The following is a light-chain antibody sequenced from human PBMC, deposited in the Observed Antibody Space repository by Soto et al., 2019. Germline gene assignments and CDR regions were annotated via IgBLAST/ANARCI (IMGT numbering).Light chain of an antibody. CDR1: QSISSW. CDR3: QQYNNWPWT. Sequence: DIQMTQSPSTLSASVGDRVTITCRASQSISSWLAWYQQKPGKAPKLLIYKASSLESGVPSRFSGSGSGTEFTLTVSSLQSEDFAVYYCQQYNNWPWTFGQGTKV. J-gene: IGKJ1*01. CDR2: KAS. V-gene: IGKV1-5*03.